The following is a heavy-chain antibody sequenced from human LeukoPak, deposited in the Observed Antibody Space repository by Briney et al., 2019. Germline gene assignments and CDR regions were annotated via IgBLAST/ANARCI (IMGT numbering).Heavy chain of an antibody. J-gene: IGHJ6*02. Sequence: ASVKVSCTASGYTVTSYYMHWVRQAPGQGLEWMGILNPNGGSTSYAQKFQGRATLTRATSTSTVYMELSSLRSEDTAVHYCASVYNYGMDVWGQGTTVTVSS. CDR3: ASVYNYGMDV. CDR1: GYTVTSYY. CDR2: LNPNGGST. V-gene: IGHV1-46*01.